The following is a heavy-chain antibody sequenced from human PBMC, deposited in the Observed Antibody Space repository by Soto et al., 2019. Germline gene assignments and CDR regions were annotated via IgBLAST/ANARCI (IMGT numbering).Heavy chain of an antibody. Sequence: QVQLQESGPGLVKPSQTLSLTCTVSGGSISSGGYYWSWIRQHPGKGLEWIGYIYYSGSTYYNRALGSRVSRAVDTSKGGCALELSSVAAADTAVYCCARGFGGVGNVGYWGQGTLVTVSS. CDR1: GGSISSGGYY. J-gene: IGHJ4*02. D-gene: IGHD3-3*01. CDR2: IYYSGST. V-gene: IGHV4-31*03. CDR3: ARGFGGVGNVGY.